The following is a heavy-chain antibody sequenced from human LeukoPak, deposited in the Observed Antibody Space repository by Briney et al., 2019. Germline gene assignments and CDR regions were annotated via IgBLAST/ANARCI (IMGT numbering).Heavy chain of an antibody. CDR1: GYTFTSYD. CDR3: ARGPPNWGYDY. CDR2: MSPNSGDT. V-gene: IGHV1-8*01. Sequence: ASVKVSCKASGYTFTSYDFNWVRQATGQRPEWMGWMSPNSGDTGYAQKYQDRVTMTRNTSISTAYMELSSLRSDDTAVYYCARGPPNWGYDYWGPGTLVTVSS. J-gene: IGHJ4*02. D-gene: IGHD7-27*01.